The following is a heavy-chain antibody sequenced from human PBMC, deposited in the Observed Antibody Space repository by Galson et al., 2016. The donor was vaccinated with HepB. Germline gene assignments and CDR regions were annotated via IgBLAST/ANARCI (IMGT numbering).Heavy chain of an antibody. CDR2: IIPIFGTA. CDR3: ARGEPTSSYFYGLDV. CDR1: RGTFNTYA. J-gene: IGHJ6*02. Sequence: SVKVSCKASRGTFNTYALSWVRQAPGHGLEWMGGIIPIFGTANFAQHFQGRVTITADESTNTAYMELTSLRFEDTAVYYCARGEPTSSYFYGLDVWGQGTTVTVSS. V-gene: IGHV1-69*13. D-gene: IGHD1-14*01.